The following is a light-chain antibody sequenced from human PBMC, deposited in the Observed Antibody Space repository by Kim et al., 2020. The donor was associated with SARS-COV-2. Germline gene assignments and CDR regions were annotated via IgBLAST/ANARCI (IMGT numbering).Light chain of an antibody. CDR1: KLGDKY. J-gene: IGLJ3*02. CDR2: QDS. V-gene: IGLV3-1*01. CDR3: QAWDSGIAV. Sequence: SYELTQQPSVSVPPGQTASITCSGDKLGDKYASWYQQRPGQSPVLVIYQDSRRPSGVPERFSGSNSGNTATLTISGTQAMDEADYYCQAWDSGIAVFGGGTQLTVL.